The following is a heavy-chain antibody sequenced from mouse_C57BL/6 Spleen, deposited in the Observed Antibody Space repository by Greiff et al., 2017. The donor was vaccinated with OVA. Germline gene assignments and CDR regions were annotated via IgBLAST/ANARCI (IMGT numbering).Heavy chain of an antibody. D-gene: IGHD4-1*01. CDR3: AKNWDDYAMDY. J-gene: IGHJ4*01. V-gene: IGHV3-6*01. CDR1: GYSITSGYY. CDR2: ISYDGSN. Sequence: ESGPGLVKPSQSLSLTCSVTGYSITSGYYWNWIRQFPGNKLEWMGYISYDGSNNYNPSLKNRISITRDTSKNQFFLKLNSVTAEDTATYYCAKNWDDYAMDYWGQGTSVTVSS.